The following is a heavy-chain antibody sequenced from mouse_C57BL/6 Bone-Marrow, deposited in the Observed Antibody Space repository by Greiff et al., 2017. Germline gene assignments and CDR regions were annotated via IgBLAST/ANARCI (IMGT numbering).Heavy chain of an antibody. V-gene: IGHV1-82*01. D-gene: IGHD2-4*01. CDR1: GYAFSSSW. CDR3: ARGYYDYDRGAGFAY. CDR2: IYPGDGDT. Sequence: QVQLQQSGPELVKPGASVKISCKASGYAFSSSWMNWVKQRPGKGLEWIGRIYPGDGDTNYNGKFKGKATLTADQSSSTAYMQLSSLTSKDSAVYFCARGYYDYDRGAGFAYWGQGTLVTVSA. J-gene: IGHJ3*01.